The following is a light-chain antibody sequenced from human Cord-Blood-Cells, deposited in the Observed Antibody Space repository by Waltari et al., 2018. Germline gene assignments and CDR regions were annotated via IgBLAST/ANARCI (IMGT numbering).Light chain of an antibody. V-gene: IGKV4-1*01. Sequence: DIVMTQSPDSLAVPLGARATINCKPSQSVLYSSNNKNYLAWYQQKPGQPPKLLIYWASTRESGVPDRFSDSGSGTDFTLTISSLQAEDVAVYYCQQYYSTPFTFGPGTKVDIK. CDR1: QSVLYSSNNKNY. CDR3: QQYYSTPFT. CDR2: WAS. J-gene: IGKJ3*01.